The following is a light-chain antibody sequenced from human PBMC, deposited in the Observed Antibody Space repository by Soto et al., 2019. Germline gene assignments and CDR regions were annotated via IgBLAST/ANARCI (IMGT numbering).Light chain of an antibody. J-gene: IGLJ1*01. Sequence: QSVLTQPASVSGSPGQSITISCTGTSSDVGGYNYVSWYQQHPGKAPKLMIYDVSHRPSGVSNRFSGSKSGNTASLTISGLQAEYEADYYCSSYTSSSIISVFGTGTKLTVL. CDR2: DVS. CDR1: SSDVGGYNY. V-gene: IGLV2-14*01. CDR3: SSYTSSSIISV.